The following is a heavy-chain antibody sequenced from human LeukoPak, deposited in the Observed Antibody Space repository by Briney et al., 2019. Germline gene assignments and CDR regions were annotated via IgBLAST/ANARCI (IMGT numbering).Heavy chain of an antibody. CDR2: ISAYNGNT. CDR1: GYTFTSYG. V-gene: IGHV1-18*01. J-gene: IGHJ5*02. D-gene: IGHD6-13*01. CDR3: ARDAPFTAAGNWFDP. Sequence: VASVKVSCKASGYTFTSYGISWVRQAPGQGLEWMGWISAYNGNTNYAQKLQGRVTMTTDTSTSTAYMELRSLRSDDTAVYYCARDAPFTAAGNWFDPWGQGTLVTVSS.